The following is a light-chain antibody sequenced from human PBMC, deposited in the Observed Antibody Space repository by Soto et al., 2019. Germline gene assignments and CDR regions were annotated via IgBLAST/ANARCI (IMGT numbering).Light chain of an antibody. Sequence: MVLTHSPGTLSFSPSERATLSCMASQSVSSSYLAWYQQKPGQAPRLLIYDTSTRATGVPARFSGSGSGTEFTLTISSLQPDDFATYYCQQYNSYWTVGQGTKVDIK. V-gene: IGKV3-20*01. CDR3: QQYNSYWT. CDR2: DTS. CDR1: QSVSSSY. J-gene: IGKJ1*01.